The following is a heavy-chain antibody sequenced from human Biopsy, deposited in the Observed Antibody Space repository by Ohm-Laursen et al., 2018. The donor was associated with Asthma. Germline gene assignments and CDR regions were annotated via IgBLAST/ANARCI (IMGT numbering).Heavy chain of an antibody. CDR1: GFTFSNYA. CDR3: AKDLSKAVGGSNDYYYGMDV. Sequence: SLRLSCAASGFTFSNYAMTWVRQAPGKGLEWVPAISGGGGGTKYADSVKGRFTISRDNSKNTLSLQMSSLRAEDTALYYCAKDLSKAVGGSNDYYYGMDVWGQGTTVTVAS. CDR2: ISGGGGGT. J-gene: IGHJ6*02. D-gene: IGHD6-19*01. V-gene: IGHV3-23*01.